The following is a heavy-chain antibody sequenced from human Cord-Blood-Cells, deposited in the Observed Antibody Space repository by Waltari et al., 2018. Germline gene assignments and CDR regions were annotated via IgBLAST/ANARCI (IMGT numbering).Heavy chain of an antibody. CDR2: INHSGST. CDR1: GGSFSGYS. D-gene: IGHD4-17*01. Sequence: QVQLQQWGAGLLKPSETLSLTCAVYGGSFSGYSWSWIRQPPGKGLEWIGEINHSGSTNYNPSLKSRVTISVDTSKNQFSLKLSSVTAADTAVYYCARLNGDYFDYWGQGTLVTVSS. CDR3: ARLNGDYFDY. V-gene: IGHV4-34*01. J-gene: IGHJ4*02.